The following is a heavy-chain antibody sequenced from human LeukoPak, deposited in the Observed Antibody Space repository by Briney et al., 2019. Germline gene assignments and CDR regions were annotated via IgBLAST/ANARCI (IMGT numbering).Heavy chain of an antibody. D-gene: IGHD2-2*01. CDR1: GFTFSTYG. CDR2: TWYDGSNK. CDR3: ARGVKADIVVVPAALGFDP. J-gene: IGHJ5*02. Sequence: PGGSLRLSCAASGFTFSTYGMHWVRQAPGKGLEWVAVTWYDGSNKYYADSVKGRFTISRDNSKNTLYLQMNSLRAEDTAVYYCARGVKADIVVVPAALGFDPWGQGTLVTVSS. V-gene: IGHV3-33*01.